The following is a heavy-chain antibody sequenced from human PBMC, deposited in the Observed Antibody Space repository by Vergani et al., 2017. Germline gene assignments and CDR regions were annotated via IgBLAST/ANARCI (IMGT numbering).Heavy chain of an antibody. Sequence: EGQLVESGGGLVKPGGSLRLSCAASGFTFSSYTITWVRQAPGKGLEWVSSISPSTNYIYYADSVKGRFTISRDNARNSLYLQMNSLRAEDTAVYYCARDLTTYVLRYVDGKSFDLWGQGTLVNVSS. D-gene: IGHD3-9*01. J-gene: IGHJ4*02. V-gene: IGHV3-21*01. CDR2: ISPSTNYI. CDR1: GFTFSSYT. CDR3: ARDLTTYVLRYVDGKSFDL.